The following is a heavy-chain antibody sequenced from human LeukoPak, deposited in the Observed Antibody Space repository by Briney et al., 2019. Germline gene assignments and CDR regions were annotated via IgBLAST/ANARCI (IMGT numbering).Heavy chain of an antibody. Sequence: GGSLRLSCAVSGFTFRSYSMNWVRQAPGKGLEWVSSISSSSSYIYYADSVKGRFTISRDNAKNSLYLQMNSLRAEDTAVYYCARGRDYYDSSTDYWGQGTLVTVSS. J-gene: IGHJ4*02. CDR3: ARGRDYYDSSTDY. V-gene: IGHV3-21*01. D-gene: IGHD3-22*01. CDR1: GFTFRSYS. CDR2: ISSSSSYI.